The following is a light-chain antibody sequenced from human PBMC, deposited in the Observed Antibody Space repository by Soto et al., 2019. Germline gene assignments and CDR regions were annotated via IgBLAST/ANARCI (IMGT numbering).Light chain of an antibody. Sequence: NFMLTQPHSVSESPGKTVTISCTRSSGGIASSFVQWYQQRPGGAPTALIYEDDQRPSGVPDRFSGSIDTSSNSASLTISGLKTEDAADYFCQSYDINSHVVMFGGGTKLTVL. CDR1: SGGIASSF. V-gene: IGLV6-57*03. J-gene: IGLJ3*02. CDR2: EDD. CDR3: QSYDINSHVVM.